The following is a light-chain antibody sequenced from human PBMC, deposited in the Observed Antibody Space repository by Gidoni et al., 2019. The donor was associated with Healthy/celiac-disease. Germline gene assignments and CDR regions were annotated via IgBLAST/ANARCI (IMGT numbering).Light chain of an antibody. CDR3: QHRTT. Sequence: EIVMTQSPATLSVSPGERATLSCRASQSVSSNLAWYQQKPGQAPRLLIYGASTRATGIPARFSGSGSGTEFTLTISSLQSEDFAVYYCQHRTTFGGGNKVEIK. J-gene: IGKJ4*01. V-gene: IGKV3-15*01. CDR1: QSVSSN. CDR2: GAS.